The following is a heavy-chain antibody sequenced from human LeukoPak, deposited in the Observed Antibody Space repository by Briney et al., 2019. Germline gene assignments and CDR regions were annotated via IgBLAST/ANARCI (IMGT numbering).Heavy chain of an antibody. J-gene: IGHJ4*02. CDR3: ARDLIAVAGQPWGDY. Sequence: PGGSLRLSCAASGFTFSSYDMNWVRQAPGKGLEWVSSITSGSSYIYYADSVKGRFTISRDNAKNSLYLQMNSLRAEDTAVYYCARDLIAVAGQPWGDYWGQGTLVTVSS. CDR1: GFTFSSYD. V-gene: IGHV3-21*01. CDR2: ITSGSSYI. D-gene: IGHD6-19*01.